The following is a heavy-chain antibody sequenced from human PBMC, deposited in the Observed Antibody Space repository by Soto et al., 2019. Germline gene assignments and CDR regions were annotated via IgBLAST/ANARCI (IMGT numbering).Heavy chain of an antibody. CDR2: IYYTGTT. J-gene: IGHJ5*02. Sequence: SETLSLTCTVSGGSISGGGYYWSWIRQFPGKGLEWIGYIYYTGTTYYNPSLKSRPTLSVETSKNQFPLKLSSVTVADTAVYYRARDGSSTATWIDPWGQGTLVTVSS. V-gene: IGHV4-31*03. D-gene: IGHD2-2*01. CDR1: GGSISGGGYY. CDR3: ARDGSSTATWIDP.